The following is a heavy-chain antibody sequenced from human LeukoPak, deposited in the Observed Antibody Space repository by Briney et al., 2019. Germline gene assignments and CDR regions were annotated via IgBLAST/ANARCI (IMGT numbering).Heavy chain of an antibody. Sequence: ASVKVSCKASGYTFTSHGISWVRQAPGQGLEWMGWISTYNGNTNYAQKLQGRVSMTTDTATSTVYMELSSLTLDDTAVYYCARVDTVNYYYYMDVWGKGTPVTVSS. D-gene: IGHD4-17*01. J-gene: IGHJ6*03. CDR1: GYTFTSHG. CDR3: ARVDTVNYYYYMDV. CDR2: ISTYNGNT. V-gene: IGHV1-18*01.